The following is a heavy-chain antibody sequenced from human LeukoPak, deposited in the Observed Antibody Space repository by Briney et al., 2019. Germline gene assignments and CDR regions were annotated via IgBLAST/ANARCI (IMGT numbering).Heavy chain of an antibody. CDR3: AREDCSGGDCTSFDY. J-gene: IGHJ4*02. D-gene: IGHD2-15*01. V-gene: IGHV4-34*01. CDR1: GGTFSGYY. Sequence: PSETLSLTCAVYGGTFSGYYRSWIRQSPGKGLEWIGETNPGGSTNYNPSLESRVIMSVDTSKNQFSLKMDSVSAADTAVYYCAREDCSGGDCTSFDYWGQGTLVTVSS. CDR2: TNPGGST.